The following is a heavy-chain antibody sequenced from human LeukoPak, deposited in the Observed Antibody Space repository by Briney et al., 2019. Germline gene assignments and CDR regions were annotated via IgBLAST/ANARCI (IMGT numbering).Heavy chain of an antibody. CDR3: ARGRWVLEAATSGFDP. V-gene: IGHV1-69*01. J-gene: IGHJ5*02. Sequence: SVKVSCKTSGGTFSSYAISWVRQAPGQGLEWMGGIIPIFGTANYAQKFQGRVTITADESTSTAYMELSSLRSEDTAVYYCARGRWVLEAATSGFDPWGQGTLVTASS. CDR1: GGTFSSYA. CDR2: IIPIFGTA. D-gene: IGHD2-15*01.